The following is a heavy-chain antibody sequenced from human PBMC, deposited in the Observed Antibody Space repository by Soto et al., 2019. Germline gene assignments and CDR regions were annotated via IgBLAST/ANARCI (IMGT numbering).Heavy chain of an antibody. D-gene: IGHD5-18*01. Sequence: QVQLQESGPGLVKPSQTLSLTCTVSGGSINSGGYCWSWIRQHPGKGLDWIGCISYGGSTSYNPSLKSRVTISVDTSKIQFSLKLTSVTAPDTAVYYGSRGILVWGQGALITVSS. J-gene: IGHJ4*02. CDR3: SRGILV. CDR1: GGSINSGGYC. CDR2: ISYGGST. V-gene: IGHV4-31*03.